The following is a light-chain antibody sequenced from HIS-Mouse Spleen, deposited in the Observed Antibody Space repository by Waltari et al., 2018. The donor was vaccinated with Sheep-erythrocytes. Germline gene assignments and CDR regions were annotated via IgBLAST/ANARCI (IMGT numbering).Light chain of an antibody. CDR1: SSDGGGCNY. CDR3: CSYAGSYNHV. V-gene: IGLV2-11*01. Sequence: QSALTQPRSVSGSPGQSVTISCTGTSSDGGGCNYVSWYQQHPGKAPKLMIYDVSKRPSGVPDRFSGSKSGNTASLTISGLQAEDEADYYCCSYAGSYNHVFATGTKVTVL. J-gene: IGLJ1*01. CDR2: DVS.